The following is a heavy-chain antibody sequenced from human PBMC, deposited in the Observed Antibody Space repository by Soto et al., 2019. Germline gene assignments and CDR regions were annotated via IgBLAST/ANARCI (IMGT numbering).Heavy chain of an antibody. CDR2: ISGSGGST. Sequence: EVQLLESGGGLVQPGGSLRLSCAASGFTFSSYAMSWVRQAPGKGLEWVSAISGSGGSTYYADSVKGRFTISRDNSKNTLYLQMNSLRAEDTAVYYCARDTVIAGHYYYYYGMDVWGQGTTVTVSS. CDR1: GFTFSSYA. V-gene: IGHV3-23*01. D-gene: IGHD6-13*01. CDR3: ARDTVIAGHYYYYYGMDV. J-gene: IGHJ6*02.